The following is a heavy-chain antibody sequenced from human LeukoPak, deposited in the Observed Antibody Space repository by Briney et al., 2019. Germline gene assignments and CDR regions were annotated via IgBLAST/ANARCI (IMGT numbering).Heavy chain of an antibody. Sequence: SVKVSCKASGGTFSSYAISWVRQAPGQGLEWMGGIIPIFGKANYAQKFQGRVTITADESTSTAYMELSSLRSEDTAVYYCARGVAAAGTVGLDAFDIWGQGTMVTVSS. CDR1: GGTFSSYA. D-gene: IGHD6-13*01. V-gene: IGHV1-69*13. CDR3: ARGVAAAGTVGLDAFDI. CDR2: IIPIFGKA. J-gene: IGHJ3*02.